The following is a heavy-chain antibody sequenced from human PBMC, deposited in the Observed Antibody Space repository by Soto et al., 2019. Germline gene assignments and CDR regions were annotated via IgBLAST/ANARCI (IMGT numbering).Heavy chain of an antibody. V-gene: IGHV3-7*01. Sequence: PGGSLRLSCAASGFAFISYWMTWVRQAPGKGLEWVANIKQDGSEKDYVDSVKGRFTISRDNAKNSLYLQMNSLRAEDTAVYYCARGTWRTVTTSLDYWGQGSLGTV. CDR1: GFAFISYW. J-gene: IGHJ4*02. D-gene: IGHD2-2*01. CDR3: ARGTWRTVTTSLDY. CDR2: IKQDGSEK.